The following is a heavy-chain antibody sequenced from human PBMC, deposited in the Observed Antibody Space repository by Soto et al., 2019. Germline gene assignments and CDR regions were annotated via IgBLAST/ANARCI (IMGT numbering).Heavy chain of an antibody. CDR3: ARVPLLTNTAADF. CDR1: GYTFNTYG. CDR2: ISTRNGDT. D-gene: IGHD2-8*01. Sequence: QVHLVQSGAEVRKPGASVKVSCKTSGYTFNTYGIIWVRQAPGQHLEWLGWISTRNGDTNYAQGLQGRVTLTTDTATTDYMEQMNLRSDATAVYFFARVPLLTNTAADFWGQGTLVTVSS. J-gene: IGHJ4*02. V-gene: IGHV1-18*04.